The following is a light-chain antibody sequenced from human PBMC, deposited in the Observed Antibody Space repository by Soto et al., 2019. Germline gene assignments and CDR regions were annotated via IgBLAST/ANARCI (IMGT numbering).Light chain of an antibody. CDR3: AQLPGGATWV. CDR2: EGS. Sequence: QSVLTQPASVSGSPGQSITISCTGTNIDVGGYKFVSWYQQHPGKAPKLMIYEGSLRPSGVSNRFSVSMSGNTASLRISGPRAKDGVGYSGAQLPGGATWVFGGGTKLTVL. J-gene: IGLJ3*02. CDR1: NIDVGGYKF. V-gene: IGLV2-23*01.